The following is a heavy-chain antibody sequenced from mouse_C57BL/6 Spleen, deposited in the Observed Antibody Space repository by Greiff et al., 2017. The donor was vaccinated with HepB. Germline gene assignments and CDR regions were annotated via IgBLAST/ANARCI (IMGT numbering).Heavy chain of an antibody. D-gene: IGHD2-10*02. Sequence: EVQLVESGGGLVKPGGSLKLSCAASGFTFSDYGMHWVRQAPEKGLEWVAYISSGSSTIYYADTVKGRFTISRDNAKNTLFLQMTSLRSEDTAMYYCAKQSGYDYAMDYWGQGTSVTVSS. J-gene: IGHJ4*01. CDR3: AKQSGYDYAMDY. CDR1: GFTFSDYG. V-gene: IGHV5-17*01. CDR2: ISSGSSTI.